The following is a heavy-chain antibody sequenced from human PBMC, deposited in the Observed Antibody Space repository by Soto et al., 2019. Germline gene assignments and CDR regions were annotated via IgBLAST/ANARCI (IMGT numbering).Heavy chain of an antibody. CDR3: AKGLTTRVYSSSWNLDY. J-gene: IGHJ4*02. V-gene: IGHV3-30*18. CDR2: ISYDGSNK. D-gene: IGHD6-13*01. CDR1: GFTFSSYG. Sequence: GGSLRLSCAASGFTFSSYGMHWVRQAPGKGLEWVAVISYDGSNKYYADSVKGRFTISRDNSKNTLYLQMNSLRAEDTAVYYCAKGLTTRVYSSSWNLDYWGQGTLVTVSS.